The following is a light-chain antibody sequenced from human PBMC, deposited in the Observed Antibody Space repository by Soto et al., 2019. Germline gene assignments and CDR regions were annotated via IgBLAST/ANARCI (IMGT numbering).Light chain of an antibody. V-gene: IGKV3-20*01. CDR1: QSVDSTF. J-gene: IGKJ1*01. CDR3: QQYMGSVT. Sequence: EIVLTQSPGSLSLSPGERATLSCRASQSVDSTFIAWYQKKPGQAPRLLIYGASKRATGVTVRFSGSGSGTDFTLIISRLEPEDFALYYCQQYMGSVTFGQGTKVEIK. CDR2: GAS.